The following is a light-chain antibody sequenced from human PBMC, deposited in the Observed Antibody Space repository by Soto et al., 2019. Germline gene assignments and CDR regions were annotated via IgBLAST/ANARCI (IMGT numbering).Light chain of an antibody. V-gene: IGLV2-14*01. CDR1: SSDVGGYNY. Sequence: QSALTQPASVSGSPGQSITISCTGTSSDVGGYNYVSWYQQHPGKAPKLMIYDVSNRPLGVSNRFSGSKSGNTASLTISGLQAEDETDYYCSSYTTISPHVVFGGGTKLTVL. CDR2: DVS. J-gene: IGLJ2*01. CDR3: SSYTTISPHVV.